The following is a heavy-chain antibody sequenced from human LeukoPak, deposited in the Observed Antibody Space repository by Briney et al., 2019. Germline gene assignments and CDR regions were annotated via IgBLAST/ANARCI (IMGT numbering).Heavy chain of an antibody. J-gene: IGHJ5*02. D-gene: IGHD2-2*01. CDR1: GGTFSSYA. CDR3: ARFDNSNFGYQLLFSWFDP. Sequence: SVKVSCKASGGTFSSYAISWVRQAPGQGLEWMGGIIPIFGTANYAQKFQGRVTITTDESTSTAYMELNSLRSEDTAVYYCARFDNSNFGYQLLFSWFDPWGQGTLVTVSS. V-gene: IGHV1-69*05. CDR2: IIPIFGTA.